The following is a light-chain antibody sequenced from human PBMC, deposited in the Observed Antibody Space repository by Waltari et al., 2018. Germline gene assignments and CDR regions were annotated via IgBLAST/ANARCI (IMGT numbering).Light chain of an antibody. Sequence: DIQMTQSPPSLSASVGDRVTITCRASQTISVYLNWYQQKPWEAPKLLIYSTSRLRSGVPSRFSGSGSGTDFTLTISSLQPEDFATYYCQQSYSTPPWTFGQGTKVEIK. CDR1: QTISVY. CDR3: QQSYSTPPWT. V-gene: IGKV1-39*01. J-gene: IGKJ1*01. CDR2: STS.